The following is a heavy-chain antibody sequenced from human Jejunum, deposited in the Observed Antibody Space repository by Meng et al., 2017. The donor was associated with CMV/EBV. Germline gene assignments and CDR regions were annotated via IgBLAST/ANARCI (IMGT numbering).Heavy chain of an antibody. CDR1: SIRSHY. J-gene: IGHJ5*02. CDR3: ARYYCSGSSCYRTNWFDP. Sequence: SIRSHYWSWIRQPPGKGLAWIGYIYSSGISNYNPSLKSRVTISIDTSKNQFSLKLTSVTAADTAVYYWARYYCSGSSCYRTNWFDPWGQGTQVTVSS. D-gene: IGHD2-8*02. CDR2: IYSSGIS. V-gene: IGHV4-59*11.